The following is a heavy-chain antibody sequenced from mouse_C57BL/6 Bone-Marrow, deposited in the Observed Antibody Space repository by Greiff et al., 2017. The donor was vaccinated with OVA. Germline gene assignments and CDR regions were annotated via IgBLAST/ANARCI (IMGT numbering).Heavy chain of an antibody. CDR3: AFLYYGSSYWYFDV. Sequence: EVQLQQSGPELVKPGASVKIPCKASGYTFTDYNMDWVKQSHGKSLEWIGDINPNNGGTIYNQKFKGKATLTVDKSSSTAYMELRSLTSEDTAVYYCAFLYYGSSYWYFDVWGTGTTVTVSS. CDR2: INPNNGGT. CDR1: GYTFTDYN. V-gene: IGHV1-18*01. D-gene: IGHD1-1*01. J-gene: IGHJ1*03.